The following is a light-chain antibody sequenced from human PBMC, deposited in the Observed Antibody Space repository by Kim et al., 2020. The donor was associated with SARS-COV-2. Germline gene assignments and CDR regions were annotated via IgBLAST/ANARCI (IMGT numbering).Light chain of an antibody. CDR3: QQYYNLIT. Sequence: EIVMTQSPATLSVSPGERATLSCRASQSVSSDLAWYQHKPGQAPRLLIYGASTRATGLPARFSGSGSGTEFTLTISSVQSEDSAVYYCQQYYNLITFGQGTRLEIK. CDR2: GAS. V-gene: IGKV3-15*01. CDR1: QSVSSD. J-gene: IGKJ5*01.